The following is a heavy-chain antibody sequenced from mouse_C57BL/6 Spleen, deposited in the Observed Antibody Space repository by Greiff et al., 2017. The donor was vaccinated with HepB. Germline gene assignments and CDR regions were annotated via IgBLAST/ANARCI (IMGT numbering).Heavy chain of an antibody. D-gene: IGHD4-1*01. CDR3: ARARTGYFDY. J-gene: IGHJ2*01. V-gene: IGHV5-4*01. Sequence: EVQRVESGGGLVKPGGSLQLSCAASGFTFSSYAMSWVRQTPEKRLEWVATISDGGSYTYYPDNVKGRFTISRDNAKNNLYLQMSHLKSEDTAMYYCARARTGYFDYWGQGTTLTVSS. CDR1: GFTFSSYA. CDR2: ISDGGSYT.